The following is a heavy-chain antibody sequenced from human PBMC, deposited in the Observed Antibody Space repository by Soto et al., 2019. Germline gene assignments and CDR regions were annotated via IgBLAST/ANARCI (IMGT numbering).Heavy chain of an antibody. V-gene: IGHV1-8*01. D-gene: IGHD4-17*01. CDR1: GYSFTRHD. J-gene: IGHJ5*02. CDR2: MNPNSGNA. CDR3: ARGASNDYSHCFDP. Sequence: ASVKVSCKATGYSFTRHDINWLRQAAGQGLEWMGWMNPNSGNAVYAQKFQGRVTMTRNTSITTAYIEVTSLKSEDTAVYFCARGASNDYSHCFDPWGQGTLVTVSS.